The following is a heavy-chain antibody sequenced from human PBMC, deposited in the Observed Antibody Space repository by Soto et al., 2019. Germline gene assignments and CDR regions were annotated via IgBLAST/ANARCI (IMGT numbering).Heavy chain of an antibody. CDR2: IIPNFDTP. CDR1: GGSFNNYA. D-gene: IGHD3-10*01. J-gene: IGHJ6*02. Sequence: QVHLVQSGAEVKKPGSSVKVSCKTSGGSFNNYAVSWVRQAPGQGLEWMGGIIPNFDTPNYAQKFQDRVTIIAYESTSTVFMELRSLRSNATAVYYCAVAMVREILIFESSGMHVWGQGTTVIVSS. CDR3: AVAMVREILIFESSGMHV. V-gene: IGHV1-69*01.